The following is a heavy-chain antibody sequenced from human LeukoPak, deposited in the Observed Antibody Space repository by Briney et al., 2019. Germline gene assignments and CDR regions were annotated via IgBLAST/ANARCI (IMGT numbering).Heavy chain of an antibody. D-gene: IGHD6-13*01. CDR1: GFTFSSYW. CDR2: ITQDGSDK. V-gene: IGHV3-7*05. J-gene: IGHJ4*02. Sequence: PRGSLRLSCAASGFTFSSYWMSWVRQAPGKGLEWVAKITQDGSDKYYVGSVKGRFTVSRDNAQNSLYLQMNSLRAEDTAIYYCARKWSSSWSSFDYWGQGTLVTVSS. CDR3: ARKWSSSWSSFDY.